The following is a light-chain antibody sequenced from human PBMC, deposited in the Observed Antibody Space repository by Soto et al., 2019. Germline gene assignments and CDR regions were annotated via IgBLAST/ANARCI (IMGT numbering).Light chain of an antibody. CDR2: DVT. J-gene: IGLJ2*01. Sequence: QSALTQPASVSGSPGQSITISCTGTSSNIGSYNLISWFQHHPGKAPQLMIYDVTKRPSGVSSRFSGSKSGSTASLRISGLQAEDEADYYCCCCSYAGSSSFRVLFGGGTQLTVL. CDR1: SSNIGSYNL. V-gene: IGLV2-23*02. CDR3: CSYAGSSSFRVL.